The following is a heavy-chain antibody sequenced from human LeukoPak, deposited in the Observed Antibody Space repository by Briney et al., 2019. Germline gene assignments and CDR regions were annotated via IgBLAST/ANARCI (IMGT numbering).Heavy chain of an antibody. V-gene: IGHV3-21*01. CDR3: ARDNEYYGSGSYYDWFDP. CDR2: ISSSSSYI. J-gene: IGHJ5*02. D-gene: IGHD3-10*01. CDR1: GFTFSSYS. Sequence: GGSLRLSCAPSGFTFSSYSMNWVRQAPGKGLEWVSSISSSSSYIYYANSVKGRFTISRDNAKNSLYLQMNSLRAEDTAVYYCARDNEYYGSGSYYDWFDPWGQGTLVTVSS.